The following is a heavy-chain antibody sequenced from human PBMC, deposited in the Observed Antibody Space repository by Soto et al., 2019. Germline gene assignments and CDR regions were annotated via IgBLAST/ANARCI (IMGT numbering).Heavy chain of an antibody. V-gene: IGHV3-23*01. CDR1: GFVFSDYA. CDR3: ARSPAGSIVVAPDDY. J-gene: IGHJ4*02. D-gene: IGHD1-26*01. CDR2: ISGDAHDT. Sequence: GGSLRLSCAASGFVFSDYAMSWVRQAPGKGLEWLSAISGDAHDTYYAASVKGRFTISRDNSKNTLYLQMDSLRVDDTAVYYCARSPAGSIVVAPDDYWGQGTLVTVSS.